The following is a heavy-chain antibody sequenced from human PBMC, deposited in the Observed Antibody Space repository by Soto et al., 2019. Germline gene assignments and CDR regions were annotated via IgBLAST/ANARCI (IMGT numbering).Heavy chain of an antibody. J-gene: IGHJ6*02. D-gene: IGHD3-22*01. CDR1: GGTFNSYA. CDR3: TRCGIRYHSIGYYLGIDGMDV. Sequence: QVQLVQSGAEVKKPESSVRVSCKASGGTFNSYAITWVRQAPGQGLEWMGGTIPMFGTTNYAEKFQGRVTISADESKKTAYMELSSLRSEDTAVYYCTRCGIRYHSIGYYLGIDGMDVWGQGTTVIVSS. V-gene: IGHV1-69*12. CDR2: TIPMFGTT.